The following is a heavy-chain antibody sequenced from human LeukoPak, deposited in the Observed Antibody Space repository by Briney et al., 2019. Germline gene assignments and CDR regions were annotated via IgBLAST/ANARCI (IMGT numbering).Heavy chain of an antibody. D-gene: IGHD6-13*01. CDR2: INHSGST. CDR3: ARGRGGSWHHSSYYYYMDV. Sequence: PSETLSLTCAVYGGSFSGYYWSWIRQPPGKGLEWIGEINHSGSTNYNPSLKSRVTISVDTSKNQFSLKLSSVTAADTAVYYCARGRGGSWHHSSYYYYMDVWGKGTTVTVSS. J-gene: IGHJ6*03. CDR1: GGSFSGYY. V-gene: IGHV4-34*01.